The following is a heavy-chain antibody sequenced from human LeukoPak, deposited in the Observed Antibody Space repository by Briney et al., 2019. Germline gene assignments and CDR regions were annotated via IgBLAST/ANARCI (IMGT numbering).Heavy chain of an antibody. V-gene: IGHV3-66*02. CDR1: GFTVSAKY. CDR3: ARDGGFGGPGGDNWFDS. J-gene: IGHJ5*01. D-gene: IGHD3-16*01. Sequence: GGSLRLSCAASGFTVSAKYMSWVRQGPGKGLDWISSIYSDGGTNYADSVKGRFTISRGNSKNTLYLQMNSLRPEDTAVYYCARDGGFGGPGGDNWFDSWGQGALVTVSS. CDR2: IYSDGGT.